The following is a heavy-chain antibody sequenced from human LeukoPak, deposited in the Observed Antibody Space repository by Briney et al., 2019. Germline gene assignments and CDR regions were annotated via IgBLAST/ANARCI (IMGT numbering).Heavy chain of an antibody. CDR1: GGSISSGGYY. Sequence: SQTLSLTCTVSGGSISSGGYYWSWIRQHPEKGLEWIGYIYYSGSTYYNPSLKSRVTISVDTSKNQFSLKLSSVTAADTAVYYCARYDILTGYHFQHWGQGTLVTVSS. V-gene: IGHV4-31*03. CDR3: ARYDILTGYHFQH. J-gene: IGHJ1*01. CDR2: IYYSGST. D-gene: IGHD3-9*01.